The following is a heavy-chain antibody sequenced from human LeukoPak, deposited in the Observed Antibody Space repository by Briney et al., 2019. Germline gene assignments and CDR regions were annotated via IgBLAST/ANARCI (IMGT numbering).Heavy chain of an antibody. V-gene: IGHV6-1*01. D-gene: IGHD3-10*01. CDR2: TYYRSKWYN. CDR3: ARDDSSGHYLFDY. CDR1: GDSLSSNSAA. Sequence: SQTLSPTCAISGDSLSSNSAAWHWIRQSPSRGLEWLGRTYYRSKWYNDYAVSVKSRITINPDTSKNQFSLQLNSVTSEDTAVYYCARDDSSGHYLFDYWGQGTLVTVSS. J-gene: IGHJ4*02.